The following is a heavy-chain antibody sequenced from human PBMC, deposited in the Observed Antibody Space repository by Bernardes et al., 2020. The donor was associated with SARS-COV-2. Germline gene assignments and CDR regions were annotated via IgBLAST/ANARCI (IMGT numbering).Heavy chain of an antibody. V-gene: IGHV3-53*01. D-gene: IGHD5-18*01. Sequence: GGSLRRSCAASGFTVSNNYMTWVRQAPGKGLEWVSLLYSGDTYYADSVKGRFTISRDNSENTVYLQMNNVRAEDTAVYYCARGEYTYFNFEGTNYNLFYGLDVWGQGTTVTVSS. CDR2: LYSGDT. CDR3: ARGEYTYFNFEGTNYNLFYGLDV. J-gene: IGHJ6*02. CDR1: GFTVSNNY.